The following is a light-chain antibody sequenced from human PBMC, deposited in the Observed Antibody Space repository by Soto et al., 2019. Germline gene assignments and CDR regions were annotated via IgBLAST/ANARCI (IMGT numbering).Light chain of an antibody. CDR2: GSS. CDR3: QSYDSSLSGYV. V-gene: IGLV1-40*01. J-gene: IGLJ1*01. Sequence: QSVLTQPPSVSGAPGQRVTISCTGSSSNIGAGYDVHWYQHLPGTAPKLLIYGSSDRPSGVPDRFTGSKSGTSASLAITGLQAEDEADYYCQSYDSSLSGYVFGTGTKLT. CDR1: SSNIGAGYD.